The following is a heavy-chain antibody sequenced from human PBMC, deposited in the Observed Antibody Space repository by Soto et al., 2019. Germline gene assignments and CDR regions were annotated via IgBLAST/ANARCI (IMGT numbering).Heavy chain of an antibody. CDR1: GFTLSDHY. CDR3: ARTTYGDRDY. CDR2: SRNKAKSYTT. J-gene: IGHJ4*02. D-gene: IGHD4-17*01. Sequence: EVQLVESGGGLVQPGGSLRFSCAIFGFTLSDHYMDWIRQAPGKGLEWVGRSRNKAKSYTTDYAASVKGRVTISRDDSQNSLYLQLNSLKTEDTAVYYCARTTYGDRDYWGQGTLVTVSS. V-gene: IGHV3-72*01.